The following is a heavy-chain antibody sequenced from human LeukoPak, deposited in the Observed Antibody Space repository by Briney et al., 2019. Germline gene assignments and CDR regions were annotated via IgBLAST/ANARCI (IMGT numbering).Heavy chain of an antibody. CDR3: AGAIGARWELLGAFDF. V-gene: IGHV3-21*01. Sequence: PGGSLRLSCAASGFTFSSHSMNWVRQAPGKGLEWVSSISSSSSYKYHADSVKGRFIISKDNARNSLTLQMNSLRAEDTAVYYCAGAIGARWELLGAFDFWGQGTMVTVSS. CDR1: GFTFSSHS. J-gene: IGHJ3*01. CDR2: ISSSSSYK. D-gene: IGHD1-26*01.